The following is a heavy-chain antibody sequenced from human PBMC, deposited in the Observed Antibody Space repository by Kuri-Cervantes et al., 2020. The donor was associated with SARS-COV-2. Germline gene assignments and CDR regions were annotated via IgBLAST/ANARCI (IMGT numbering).Heavy chain of an antibody. V-gene: IGHV5-51*01. CDR2: IYPGDSDT. CDR1: GYSFTSYW. D-gene: IGHD6-13*01. CDR3: ARQRGSSSWHYPPLHSDYYYYMDV. Sequence: GESLKISCKGSGYSFTSYWIGWVRQMPGKGLEWMGIIYPGDSDTRYSPSFQGQVTISADKSISTAYLQWSSLKASDTAMYYCARQRGSSSWHYPPLHSDYYYYMDVWGKGTTVTVSS. J-gene: IGHJ6*03.